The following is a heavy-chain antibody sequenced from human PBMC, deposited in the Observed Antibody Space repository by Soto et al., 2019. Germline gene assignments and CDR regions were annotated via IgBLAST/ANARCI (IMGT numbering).Heavy chain of an antibody. D-gene: IGHD3-9*01. V-gene: IGHV3-9*01. CDR1: GFTFDDYA. CDR2: ISWNSGSI. J-gene: IGHJ4*02. Sequence: GGSLRLSCAASGFTFDDYAMHWVRQAPGKGLEWVSGISWNSGSIGYADSVKGRFTISRDNAKNSLYLQMNSLRAEDTALYYCAKDTTYDILPGTADYWGQGTLVTVSS. CDR3: AKDTTYDILPGTADY.